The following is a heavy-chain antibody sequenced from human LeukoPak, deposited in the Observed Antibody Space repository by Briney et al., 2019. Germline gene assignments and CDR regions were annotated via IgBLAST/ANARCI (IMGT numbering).Heavy chain of an antibody. J-gene: IGHJ6*03. D-gene: IGHD1-26*01. CDR1: GFTFSSYW. Sequence: GGSLRLSCAASGFTFSSYWMHWVRQAPGKGLVWVSRINTDGSSTSYADSVKGRFTISRDNAKNTLYLQMNSLRAEDTAVYYCARVFKWGYPSQPYYYYYMGVWGKGTTVTVSS. V-gene: IGHV3-74*01. CDR3: ARVFKWGYPSQPYYYYYMGV. CDR2: INTDGSST.